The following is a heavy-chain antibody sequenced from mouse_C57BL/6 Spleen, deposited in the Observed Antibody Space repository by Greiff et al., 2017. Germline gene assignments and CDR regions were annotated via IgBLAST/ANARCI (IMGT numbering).Heavy chain of an antibody. CDR1: GFSLTSYG. CDR3: ASYDYDWFAY. Sequence: VQLQQSGPGLVQPSQSLSITCTVSGFSLTSYGVHWVRQSPGKGLEWLGEIWSGGSTDYNAAFISRLSISKDNSKSQVFFKMNSLQSDDTAIYYCASYDYDWFAYWGQGTLVTVSA. J-gene: IGHJ3*01. D-gene: IGHD2-4*01. V-gene: IGHV2-2*01. CDR2: IWSGGST.